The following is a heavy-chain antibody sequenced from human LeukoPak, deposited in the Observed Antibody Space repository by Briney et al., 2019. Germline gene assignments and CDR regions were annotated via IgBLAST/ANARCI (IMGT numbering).Heavy chain of an antibody. J-gene: IGHJ5*02. CDR2: INHSGST. V-gene: IGHV4-34*01. D-gene: IGHD2-2*01. CDR3: ARGSGWRPLRYCSSTSCRTINWFDP. Sequence: SETLSLTCAVYGGSLSGYYWNWIRQPPGKGLEWIGEINHSGSTNYNPSLKSRVTISVDTSKNQFSLKLSSVTAADTAVYYCARGSGWRPLRYCSSTSCRTINWFDPWGQGTLVTVSS. CDR1: GGSLSGYY.